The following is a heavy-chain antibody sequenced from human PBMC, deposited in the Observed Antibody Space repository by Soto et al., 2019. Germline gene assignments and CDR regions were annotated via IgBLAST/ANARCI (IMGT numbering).Heavy chain of an antibody. Sequence: QVQLQQSGPGLVKPSETLSLTCGVPDGSFSNGHWWSWVRQPPGKGLEWVGEISQSGTTNYNPSLKPRVTVSMDKSKNQFSVDLSSVTAADMAVYYCARVLAGTWGGIDIWGPGTLVTVSS. CDR1: DGSFSNGHW. J-gene: IGHJ4*02. D-gene: IGHD3-16*01. CDR3: ARVLAGTWGGIDI. CDR2: ISQSGTT. V-gene: IGHV4-4*02.